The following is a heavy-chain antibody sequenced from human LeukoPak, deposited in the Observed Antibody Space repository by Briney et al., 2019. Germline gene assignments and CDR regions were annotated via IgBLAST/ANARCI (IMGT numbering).Heavy chain of an antibody. CDR2: ISSSSSYI. J-gene: IGHJ4*02. V-gene: IGHV3-21*01. D-gene: IGHD3-10*01. Sequence: PGGSLRLSCAASGFTFSSYSMNWVRQAPGKGLEWVSSISSSSSYIYYADSVKGRFTISRDNAKNSLYLQMNSLRAEDTAVYYCAREITMVRGVLEYWGQGTLVTVSS. CDR3: AREITMVRGVLEY. CDR1: GFTFSSYS.